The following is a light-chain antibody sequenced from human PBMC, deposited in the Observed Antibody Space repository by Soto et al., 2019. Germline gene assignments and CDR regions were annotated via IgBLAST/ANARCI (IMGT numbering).Light chain of an antibody. CDR1: SSDVCGYNY. CDR2: DVS. Sequence: QSALTQPASVSGSPGLSITISCTGTSSDVCGYNYVSWYQQHPGKAPKFMIYDVSNRPSGVSNRFSGSKSGNTASLTISGLQAEDEADYYCCSYTTSNTRQIVFGTGTKVTVL. V-gene: IGLV2-14*01. CDR3: CSYTTSNTRQIV. J-gene: IGLJ1*01.